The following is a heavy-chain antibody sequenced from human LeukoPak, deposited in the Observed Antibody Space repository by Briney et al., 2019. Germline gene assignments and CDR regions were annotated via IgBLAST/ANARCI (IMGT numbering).Heavy chain of an antibody. D-gene: IGHD3-16*02. CDR2: INHSGST. V-gene: IGHV4-34*01. Sequence: SETLSLTYAVYGGSFSGYYWSWIRQPPGKGLEWIGEINHSGSTNYNPSLKSRVTISVDTSKNQFSLKLSSVTAADTAVYYCARVITFGGVIVRPHYFDYWGQGTLVTVSS. CDR1: GGSFSGYY. CDR3: ARVITFGGVIVRPHYFDY. J-gene: IGHJ4*02.